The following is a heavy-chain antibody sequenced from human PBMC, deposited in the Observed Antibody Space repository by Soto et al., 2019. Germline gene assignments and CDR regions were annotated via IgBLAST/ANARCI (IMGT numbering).Heavy chain of an antibody. D-gene: IGHD5-18*01. CDR3: ARGRDYSYGHPYFDY. Sequence: SETLSLTCAVYGGSFSGYYWSWIRQPPGKGLEWIGEINHSGSTNYNPSLKSRGTISVDTSKNQFSLKLSSVTAADTAVYYCARGRDYSYGHPYFDYWGQGTLVTVSS. J-gene: IGHJ4*02. V-gene: IGHV4-34*01. CDR2: INHSGST. CDR1: GGSFSGYY.